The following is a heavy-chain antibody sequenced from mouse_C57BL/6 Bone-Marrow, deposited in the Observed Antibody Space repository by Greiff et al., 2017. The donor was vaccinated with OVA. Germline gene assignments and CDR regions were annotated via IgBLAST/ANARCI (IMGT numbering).Heavy chain of an antibody. J-gene: IGHJ1*03. CDR2: IYPRDGST. Sequence: QVQLQQSDAELVKPGASVKISCKVSGYTFTDHTIHWMKQRPEQGLEWIGYIYPRDGSTKYNEKFKGKATLTADKSSSTAYMQLNSLTSEDSAVYFCAREVYYDYRYWYFDVWGTGTTVTVSS. V-gene: IGHV1-78*01. D-gene: IGHD2-4*01. CDR3: AREVYYDYRYWYFDV. CDR1: GYTFTDHT.